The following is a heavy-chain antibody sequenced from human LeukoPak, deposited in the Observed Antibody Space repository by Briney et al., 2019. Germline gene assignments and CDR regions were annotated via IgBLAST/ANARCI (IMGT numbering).Heavy chain of an antibody. V-gene: IGHV1-69*13. J-gene: IGHJ4*02. Sequence: ASVKVSCKASGGTFSSYAISWVRQAPGQGLEWMGGIIPIFGTANYAQKFQGRVTITADESTGTAYMELSSLRSEDTAVYYCARERFWSGYCFFDYWGQGPLVTVSS. CDR2: IIPIFGTA. CDR3: ARERFWSGYCFFDY. D-gene: IGHD3-3*01. CDR1: GGTFSSYA.